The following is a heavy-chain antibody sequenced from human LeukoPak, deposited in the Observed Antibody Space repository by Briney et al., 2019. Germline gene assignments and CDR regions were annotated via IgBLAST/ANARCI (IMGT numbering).Heavy chain of an antibody. CDR1: GFTFSSYW. D-gene: IGHD6-6*01. CDR3: ARSAAARRGLYFDY. Sequence: GESLKISCKGSGFTFSSYWIGWVRQMPGKGLEWMGIIYPTDSDTRYSPSFQGQVTISADNSITTAYLQWSSLKASDTAMYYCARSAAARRGLYFDYWGQGTLATVSS. V-gene: IGHV5-51*01. CDR2: IYPTDSDT. J-gene: IGHJ4*02.